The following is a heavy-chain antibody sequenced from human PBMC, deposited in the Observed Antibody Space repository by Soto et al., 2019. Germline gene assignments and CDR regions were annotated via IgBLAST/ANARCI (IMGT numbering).Heavy chain of an antibody. CDR3: ARGGDSYVYYYYYGMDV. J-gene: IGHJ6*02. D-gene: IGHD5-18*01. V-gene: IGHV4-59*01. CDR1: GGSISSYY. CDR2: IYYSGST. Sequence: PSEPLSLTCTVSGGSISSYYWSWIRQPPGKGLEWIGYIYYSGSTNYNPSLKSRVTISVDTSKNQFSLKLSSVTAADTAVYYCARGGDSYVYYYYYGMDVWGQGTTVTVYS.